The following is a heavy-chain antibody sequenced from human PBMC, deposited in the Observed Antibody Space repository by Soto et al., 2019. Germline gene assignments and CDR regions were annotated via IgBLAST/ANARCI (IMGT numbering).Heavy chain of an antibody. CDR1: GFTLSNIG. Sequence: VQLVESGGGVVQPGTSPRLACAASGFTLSNIGMQWVRQAPGEGLEWVAVISAGGNTKYYADSVKGRFTISRDNSKNTLFLQMNSLRTEDTAVYYCAKESGGERYAAYFDLWGQGTLVTVSA. J-gene: IGHJ4*02. D-gene: IGHD2-21*01. CDR2: ISAGGNTK. CDR3: AKESGGERYAAYFDL. V-gene: IGHV3-30*18.